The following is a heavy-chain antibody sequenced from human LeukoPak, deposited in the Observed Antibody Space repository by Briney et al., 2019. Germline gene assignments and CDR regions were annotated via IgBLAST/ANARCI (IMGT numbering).Heavy chain of an antibody. J-gene: IGHJ4*02. D-gene: IGHD1-7*01. CDR2: ISGYNGLT. Sequence: GASVKVSCKASGYSFTNNGISWVRQAPGQGLEWMGWISGYNGLTKYSQKFQGKFTMTTDTSTSTAYMELSSLRSEDTAVYYCAGRQSKLELLKDWGQGTLVTVSS. V-gene: IGHV1-18*01. CDR1: GYSFTNNG. CDR3: AGRQSKLELLKD.